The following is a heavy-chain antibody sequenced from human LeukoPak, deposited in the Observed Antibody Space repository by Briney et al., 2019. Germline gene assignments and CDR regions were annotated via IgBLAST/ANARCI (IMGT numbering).Heavy chain of an antibody. CDR2: IYYSGST. Sequence: PSETLSLTCTVSGGSISSYYWSWIRQPPGKGLEWIGYIYYSGSTNYNPSLKSRVTISVDTSKNQFSLKLSSVTAADTAVYYCARGMEDVRYFDWSFLGWFDPWGQGTLVTVSS. D-gene: IGHD3-9*01. CDR1: GGSISSYY. J-gene: IGHJ5*02. V-gene: IGHV4-59*01. CDR3: ARGMEDVRYFDWSFLGWFDP.